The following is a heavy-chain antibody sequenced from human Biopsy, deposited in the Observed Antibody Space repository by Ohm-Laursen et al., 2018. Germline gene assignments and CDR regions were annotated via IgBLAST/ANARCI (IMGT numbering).Heavy chain of an antibody. CDR2: ISRTSAFI. D-gene: IGHD6-6*01. J-gene: IGHJ4*02. V-gene: IGHV3-21*01. CDR3: ARERGWKSISTIDY. CDR1: GFTFSTYT. Sequence: SLRLSCSASGFTFSTYTMTWVRQAPGKGLEWVSSISRTSAFIYYADSVMGRFTISRDNAKNSVDLQMDSLRAEDTAVYFCARERGWKSISTIDYWGQGTLVTASS.